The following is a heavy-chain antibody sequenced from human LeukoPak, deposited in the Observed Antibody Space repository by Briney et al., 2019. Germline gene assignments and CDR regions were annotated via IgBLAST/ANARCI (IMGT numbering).Heavy chain of an antibody. Sequence: GESLKISCKGSGYTFTSYWIGWVRQMPGKGLEWMAITYPGDSSTTYSPSFQGQVTISADKFRTAYLRWSSLKASDTAMYYCVRLITFWGYGGNTGYYFDYWGQGTLVTVSS. J-gene: IGHJ4*02. CDR2: TYPGDSST. CDR1: GYTFTSYW. CDR3: VRLITFWGYGGNTGYYFDY. V-gene: IGHV5-51*01. D-gene: IGHD4-23*01.